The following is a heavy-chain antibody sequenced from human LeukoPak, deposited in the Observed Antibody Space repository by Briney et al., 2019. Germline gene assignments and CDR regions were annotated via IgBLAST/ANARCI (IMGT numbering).Heavy chain of an antibody. V-gene: IGHV3-23*01. D-gene: IGHD4-17*01. CDR1: GFTFTNFA. J-gene: IGHJ5*02. Sequence: PGGSLTLSCAASGFTFTNFAMTWVRQAPGKGLEWVSSITGNHGATYNINSVRGRFTISRDNPQNTLYLQMNSLRAEDTAVYYCTKDPNGDYVGAFDPWGQGTVVTVSS. CDR3: TKDPNGDYVGAFDP. CDR2: ITGNHGAT.